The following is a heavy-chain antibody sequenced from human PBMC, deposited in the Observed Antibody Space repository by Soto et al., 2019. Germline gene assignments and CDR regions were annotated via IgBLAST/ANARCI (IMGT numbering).Heavy chain of an antibody. Sequence: QVQLVQSGAEVKKPGASVKVSCKASGYTFTGYYMHWVRQAPGQGLEWMGWINPNSGGTNYAQKFQGWVTMTRDTSISAACMELSRLRADDTAVYYCARDTPTQSGSITTYQHWFDPWGQGTLVTVSS. D-gene: IGHD3-10*01. CDR1: GYTFTGYY. CDR3: ARDTPTQSGSITTYQHWFDP. CDR2: INPNSGGT. J-gene: IGHJ5*02. V-gene: IGHV1-2*04.